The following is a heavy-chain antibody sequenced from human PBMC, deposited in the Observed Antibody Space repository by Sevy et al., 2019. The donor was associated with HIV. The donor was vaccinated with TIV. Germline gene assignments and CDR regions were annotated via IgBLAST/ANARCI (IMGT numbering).Heavy chain of an antibody. J-gene: IGHJ3*02. CDR2: IKQDGSEK. CDR3: ARAIYGDYTDAFDI. D-gene: IGHD4-17*01. Sequence: GSLRLSCAASGFTFSSYWMSWVRQAPGKGLEWVANIKQDGSEKYYVDSVKGRFTISRDNAKNSLYLQMNSLRAEDTAVYYCARAIYGDYTDAFDIWGQGTMVTVSS. CDR1: GFTFSSYW. V-gene: IGHV3-7*03.